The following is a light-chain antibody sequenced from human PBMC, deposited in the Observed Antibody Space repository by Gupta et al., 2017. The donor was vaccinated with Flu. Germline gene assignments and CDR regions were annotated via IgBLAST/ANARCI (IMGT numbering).Light chain of an antibody. J-gene: IGLJ2*01. CDR2: YDD. CDR3: AAWDDSGRSVI. V-gene: IGLV1-44*01. CDR1: TSNIGSNT. Sequence: QSVLTQPPLASGPAGQRVTIPCSGSTSNIGSNTVPWYKQVPGKSTKLLIYYDDKRPPEGPDRGSGAKSGTTTAVASGGLQSEDEADYYCAAWDDSGRSVIFGGGTKLTVL.